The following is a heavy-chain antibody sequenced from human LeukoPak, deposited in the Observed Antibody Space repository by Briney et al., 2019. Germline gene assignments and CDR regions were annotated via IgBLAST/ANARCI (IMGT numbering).Heavy chain of an antibody. V-gene: IGHV3-66*02. D-gene: IGHD2-15*01. CDR1: GFTVSSNY. J-gene: IGHJ4*02. CDR2: IYSGGST. CDR3: ARQDTEGYYFDY. Sequence: PGGSLRLSCAASGFTVSSNYMSWVRQAPGKGLEWVSAIYSGGSTYYADSVKGRFTISRDNSKNTLYLQMNSLRAEDTAVYYCARQDTEGYYFDYWGQGTLVTVSS.